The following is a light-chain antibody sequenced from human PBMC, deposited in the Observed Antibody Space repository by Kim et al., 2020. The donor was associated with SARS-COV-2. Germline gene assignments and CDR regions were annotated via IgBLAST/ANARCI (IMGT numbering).Light chain of an antibody. CDR1: QGISDH. CDR3: QQYNSYLWT. CDR2: TAS. V-gene: IGKV1-16*01. J-gene: IGKJ1*01. Sequence: DIQLTQSPSSPSASVGDRVTINCRASQGISDHLAWFQQKPGKAPKSLIITASRLQSGVPSRFSGSGSGTEFTLTISSLQPDDFGTYYCQQYNSYLWTFGQGTKVDIK.